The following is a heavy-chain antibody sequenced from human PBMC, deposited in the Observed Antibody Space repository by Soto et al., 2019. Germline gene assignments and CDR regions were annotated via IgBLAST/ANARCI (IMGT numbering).Heavy chain of an antibody. CDR3: ARDPPGSGPNFDN. D-gene: IGHD2-15*01. Sequence: ASVKVSCKASGYTFSIYAILWVRQAPGQSLEWMGCINDADGNTKYSQKFQGRVTLTRDTSASTAYMEVSSLKSEDTAVYYCARDPPGSGPNFDNWGQGTLVTVSS. CDR2: INDADGNT. J-gene: IGHJ4*02. CDR1: GYTFSIYA. V-gene: IGHV1-3*01.